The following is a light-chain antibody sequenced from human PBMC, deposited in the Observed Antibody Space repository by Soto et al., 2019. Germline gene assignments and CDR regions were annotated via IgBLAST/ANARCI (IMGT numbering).Light chain of an antibody. V-gene: IGLV2-14*01. CDR3: SSYTSIITVV. Sequence: QSVLTQPASVSGSPGQSITISCTGTSSDVGGYNYVSWYQHHPGKAPKLLIYDVNNRPSGVSDRFSGSKSGKASSLTISVLQTEDEDDYYCSSYTSIITVVFGGGTKLTVL. J-gene: IGLJ2*01. CDR2: DVN. CDR1: SSDVGGYNY.